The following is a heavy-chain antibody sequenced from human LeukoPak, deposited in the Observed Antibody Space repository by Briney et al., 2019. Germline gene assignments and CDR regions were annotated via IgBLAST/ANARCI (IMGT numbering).Heavy chain of an antibody. D-gene: IGHD6-6*01. CDR2: ISYDGSNK. Sequence: GGPLSLPCAASDFPFGTYPRHGARQAPGRGRGGVQVISYDGSNKYYADSVKGRFTISRDNSKNTLYLQMNSLRAEDTAVYYCARDRWVAARTFGDYWGQGTLVTVSS. CDR1: DFPFGTYP. V-gene: IGHV3-30-3*01. CDR3: ARDRWVAARTFGDY. J-gene: IGHJ4*02.